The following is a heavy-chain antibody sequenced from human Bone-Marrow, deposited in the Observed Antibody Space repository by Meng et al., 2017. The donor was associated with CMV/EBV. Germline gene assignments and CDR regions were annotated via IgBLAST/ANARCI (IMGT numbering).Heavy chain of an antibody. V-gene: IGHV1-69*10. Sequence: SVKVSCKASGGTFSSYANSWVRQAPGQGLEWMGGIIPILGIANYAQKFQGRVTITADKSTSTAYMELSSLRSEDSAVYYCAREEAMVGYYTNWFDAWGQGALVTVSS. D-gene: IGHD5-18*01. CDR3: AREEAMVGYYTNWFDA. J-gene: IGHJ5*02. CDR2: IIPILGIA. CDR1: GGTFSSYA.